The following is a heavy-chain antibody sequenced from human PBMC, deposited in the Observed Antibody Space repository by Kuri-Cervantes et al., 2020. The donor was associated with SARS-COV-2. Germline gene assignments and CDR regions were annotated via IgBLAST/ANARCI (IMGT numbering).Heavy chain of an antibody. V-gene: IGHV4-34*01. D-gene: IGHD3-22*01. Sequence: GSLRLSCAVYGGSSSDAKWSWIRQAPGKGLEWVGEITESGSTNYNPSLKGRVSMSVDTSKKQFSLKLTSVTAADTAIYYCARGRYDVTMIVVVVTAASSYFDLWGRGTLVTVSS. J-gene: IGHJ2*01. CDR1: GGSSSDAK. CDR3: ARGRYDVTMIVVVVTAASSYFDL. CDR2: ITESGST.